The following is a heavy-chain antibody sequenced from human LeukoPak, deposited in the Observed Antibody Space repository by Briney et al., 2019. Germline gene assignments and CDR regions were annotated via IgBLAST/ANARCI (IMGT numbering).Heavy chain of an antibody. Sequence: GGSLRLSCAASGFTFSDYGMHWVRQAPGKGLEWVAFMRYDGSSKYYADSVKGRFTISRDNSKNTLSLQMNSLRAEDTAVYYCAKTANCNGAVFDIWGRGKMVTVSS. CDR1: GFTFSDYG. J-gene: IGHJ3*02. V-gene: IGHV3-30*02. CDR3: AKTANCNGAVFDI. CDR2: MRYDGSSK. D-gene: IGHD1-1*01.